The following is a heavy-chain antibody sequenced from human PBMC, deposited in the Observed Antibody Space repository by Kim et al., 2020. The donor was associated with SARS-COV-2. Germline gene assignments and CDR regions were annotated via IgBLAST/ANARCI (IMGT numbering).Heavy chain of an antibody. Sequence: TIYHADPGQGRFTNSRDNAKNSLYLQMNSLRAEDTAVYYCARVAAAVDYWGQGTLVTVSS. D-gene: IGHD6-13*01. V-gene: IGHV3-11*04. CDR3: ARVAAAVDY. CDR2: TI. J-gene: IGHJ4*02.